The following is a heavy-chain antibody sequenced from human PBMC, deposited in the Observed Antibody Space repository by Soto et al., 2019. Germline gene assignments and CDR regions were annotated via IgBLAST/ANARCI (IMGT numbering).Heavy chain of an antibody. D-gene: IGHD4-17*01. CDR2: IHYSGET. Sequence: SETLSLTCTVSGGSIISTFYYWGWLRQRPGRGLEWIANIHYSGETHYSPSLKSRVAISVDTSKSQFSLTLDSVTAADTAVYYCARRPDFRDHGWFDPWGQGIQVTVSS. V-gene: IGHV4-39*01. CDR1: GGSIISTFYY. J-gene: IGHJ5*02. CDR3: ARRPDFRDHGWFDP.